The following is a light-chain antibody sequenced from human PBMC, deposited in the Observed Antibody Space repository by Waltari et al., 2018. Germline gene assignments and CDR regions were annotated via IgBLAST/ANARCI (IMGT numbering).Light chain of an antibody. V-gene: IGLV2-8*01. CDR2: EVS. CDR1: SSDVGGYNY. J-gene: IGLJ2*01. Sequence: QSALTQPPSASGSPGQSVTISCTGTSSDVGGYNYVSWYQQHPGKAPKLMIYEVSKRPAGVPDRFSGSKSGNTASLTVSGLQAEDEAGYYCSSYAGTDVVFGGGTKLTVL. CDR3: SSYAGTDVV.